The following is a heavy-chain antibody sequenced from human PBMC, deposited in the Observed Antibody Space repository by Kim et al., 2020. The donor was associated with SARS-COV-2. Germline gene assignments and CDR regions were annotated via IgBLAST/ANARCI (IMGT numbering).Heavy chain of an antibody. J-gene: IGHJ6*02. Sequence: GGSLRLSCAASGFSFTTYAMSWVRQAPGKGLEWVSANHATGDATYYAESVKGRFTISRDNSKNTLYLQMNSLRAEDTAIYYCAKCSGIACFSRMDAWGQGTTVTVSS. V-gene: IGHV3-23*01. CDR3: AKCSGIACFSRMDA. D-gene: IGHD2-15*01. CDR2: NHATGDAT. CDR1: GFSFTTYA.